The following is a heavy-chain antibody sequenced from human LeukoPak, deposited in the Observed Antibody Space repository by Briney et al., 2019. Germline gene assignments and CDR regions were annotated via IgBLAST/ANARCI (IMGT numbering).Heavy chain of an antibody. CDR2: TYYRSTWYN. CDR1: GDSLSSNSVT. D-gene: IGHD2-2*01. J-gene: IGHJ5*02. Sequence: SQTLSLTCAISGDSLSSNSVTWNWIRQSPSRGLEWLGRTYYRSTWYNDYAVSVRGRITVNPDTSKNQFSLHLNSVTPEVTAVYYCARRLTQYDCFDPWGQGILVTVSS. CDR3: ARRLTQYDCFDP. V-gene: IGHV6-1*01.